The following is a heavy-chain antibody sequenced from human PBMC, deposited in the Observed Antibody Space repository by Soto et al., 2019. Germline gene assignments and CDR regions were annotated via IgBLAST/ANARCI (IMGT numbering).Heavy chain of an antibody. CDR2: ISAYNGNT. D-gene: IGHD3-16*02. Sequence: ASVKVSCKASGYTFTSYGISWVRQAPGQGLEWMGWISAYNGNTNYAQKLQGRVTMTTDTSTSTAYMELRSLRSDDTAVYYCAREGITTPYDYIWGSHRHNLRLDYWGQGTLVTVSS. V-gene: IGHV1-18*01. J-gene: IGHJ4*02. CDR1: GYTFTSYG. CDR3: AREGITTPYDYIWGSHRHNLRLDY.